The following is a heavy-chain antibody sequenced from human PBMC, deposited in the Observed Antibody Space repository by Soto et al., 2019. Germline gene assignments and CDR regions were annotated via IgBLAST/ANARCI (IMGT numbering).Heavy chain of an antibody. D-gene: IGHD6-19*01. CDR2: INAGDGST. V-gene: IGHV1-3*01. CDR3: ARPNTGWDY. CDR1: GYTFTNYA. J-gene: IGHJ4*02. Sequence: QVQLVQSGAEMKKPGASVKVSCKASGYTFTNYAMHWVRQAPGHRLEWMGWINAGDGSTKYSQNFQGRVTITRDTSASTVFMELTSLRSEDTAVYYCARPNTGWDYWGQGTLVTVSS.